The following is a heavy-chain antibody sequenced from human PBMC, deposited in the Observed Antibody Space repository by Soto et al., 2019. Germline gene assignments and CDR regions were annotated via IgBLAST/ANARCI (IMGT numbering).Heavy chain of an antibody. CDR2: IYYSGST. V-gene: IGHV4-59*01. J-gene: IGHJ6*02. CDR3: ATRVSGSFSGMDV. D-gene: IGHD1-26*01. CDR1: GGSISAYY. Sequence: KPSETLSLTCTVSGGSISAYYWSWIRQPPGKGLEWIGYIYYSGSTNYNPSLKSRVTMSVDTSKNQFSLKLSSVTAADTAVYYCATRVSGSFSGMDVWGQGTTVTVSS.